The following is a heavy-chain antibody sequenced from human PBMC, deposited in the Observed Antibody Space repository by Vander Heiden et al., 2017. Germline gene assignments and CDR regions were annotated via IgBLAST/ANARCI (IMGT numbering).Heavy chain of an antibody. CDR3: AKGSDLSSSGWIDY. CDR2: ISWNSGSI. V-gene: IGHV3-9*01. J-gene: IGHJ4*02. D-gene: IGHD6-19*01. Sequence: EVQLVESGGGLVQPGRSLRLSCAASGFTFDDYAMHWVRQAPGKGLDWVSGISWNSGSIGYADSVKGRFTISRDNAKNSLYLQMNSLRAEDTALYYCAKGSDLSSSGWIDYWGQGTLVTVSS. CDR1: GFTFDDYA.